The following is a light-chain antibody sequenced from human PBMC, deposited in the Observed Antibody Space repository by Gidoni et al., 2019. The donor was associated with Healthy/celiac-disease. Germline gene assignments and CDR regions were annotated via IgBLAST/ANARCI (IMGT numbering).Light chain of an antibody. CDR1: QSVLYSSTNKNY. Sequence: IVMPHPPAHLAVPLGSRATIHCKSSQSVLYSSTNKNYLAWYQQKPGQPPKLLIYWASTRESGVPDRFSGSGSGTDFTLTISSLQAEDLAVYYCQQYYSTPITFGQGTRLEIK. J-gene: IGKJ5*01. CDR2: WAS. CDR3: QQYYSTPIT. V-gene: IGKV4-1*01.